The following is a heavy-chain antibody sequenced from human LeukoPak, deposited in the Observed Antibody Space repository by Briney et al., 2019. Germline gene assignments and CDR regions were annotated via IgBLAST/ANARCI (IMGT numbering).Heavy chain of an antibody. CDR2: IWFDGSNK. V-gene: IGHV3-33*01. D-gene: IGHD2-21*01. J-gene: IGHJ4*02. CDR1: GITFSSYG. CDR3: TRDAYCGGDCYRPNFDY. Sequence: GGSLRLSCAVSGITFSSYGMHWVRQVPGKGLEWVAVIWFDGSNKYYADSVKGRFTISRDNSKNTVFLQMNSLRAEDTALYYCTRDAYCGGDCYRPNFDYWGQGTLVTVSS.